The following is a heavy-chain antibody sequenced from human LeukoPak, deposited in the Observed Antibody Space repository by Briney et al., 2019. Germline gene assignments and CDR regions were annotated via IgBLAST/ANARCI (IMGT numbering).Heavy chain of an antibody. D-gene: IGHD3-22*01. J-gene: IGHJ4*02. CDR1: GFTFSSYS. Sequence: GGSLRLSCAASGFTFSSYSMNWVRQAPGKGLEWVSSISSSSSYIYYADSVKGRFTISRDNAENSLYLQMNSLRAEDTAVYYCARTRETYYYDSSGYYYEDYFDYWGQGTLVTVSS. CDR2: ISSSSSYI. V-gene: IGHV3-21*01. CDR3: ARTRETYYYDSSGYYYEDYFDY.